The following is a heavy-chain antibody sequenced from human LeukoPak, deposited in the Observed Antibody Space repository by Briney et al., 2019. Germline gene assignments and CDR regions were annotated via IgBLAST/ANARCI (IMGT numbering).Heavy chain of an antibody. V-gene: IGHV3-30*02. Sequence: QPGGSLRLSCAASGFTFSSYGMHWVRQAPGKGLEWVAYIRYDGSNKYYADSVKGRFTISRDNSKNTLYPQMNSLRAEDTAVYYCARGPSGYHNTGGQGTLVTVSS. CDR3: ARGPSGYHNT. CDR1: GFTFSSYG. J-gene: IGHJ4*02. D-gene: IGHD5-12*01. CDR2: IRYDGSNK.